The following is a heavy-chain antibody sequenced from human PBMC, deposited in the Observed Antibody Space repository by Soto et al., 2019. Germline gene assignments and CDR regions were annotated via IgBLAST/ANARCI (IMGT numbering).Heavy chain of an antibody. Sequence: PSETLSLTCTVSGGSLSGYYWSWIRQPPGKGLEWIGDFYSSGSPHHNPSLKNRVSISEDRSKNEFSLKLSSVTAADTAFFYCARDFYYDSSGIGFDPGGQETRVTVSS. CDR3: ARDFYYDSSGIGFDP. D-gene: IGHD3-22*01. CDR1: GGSLSGYY. CDR2: FYSSGSP. J-gene: IGHJ5*02. V-gene: IGHV4-59*01.